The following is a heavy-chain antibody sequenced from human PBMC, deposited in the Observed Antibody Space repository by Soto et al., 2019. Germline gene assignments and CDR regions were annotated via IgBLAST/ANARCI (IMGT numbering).Heavy chain of an antibody. CDR3: AKEGPITNWYFDY. D-gene: IGHD1-1*01. Sequence: QAQLVESEGSVVQPGRSLRLSCTASGFTFSNYGMHWVRQAPGKGLEWVTVISYDGNVAYYADSVKGRFTSSRDNSKNTLYLQMNSLRTEDTAVYYWAKEGPITNWYFDYWGQGTLVTVSS. CDR1: GFTFSNYG. CDR2: ISYDGNVA. J-gene: IGHJ4*02. V-gene: IGHV3-30*18.